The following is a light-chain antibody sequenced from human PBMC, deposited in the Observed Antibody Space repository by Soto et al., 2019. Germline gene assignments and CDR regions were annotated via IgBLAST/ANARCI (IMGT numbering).Light chain of an antibody. CDR1: RSVGFS. CDR3: QQDVTSSPRT. J-gene: IGKJ1*01. CDR2: GIS. V-gene: IGKV3-20*01. Sequence: TQSTATLCVFAGERTTLSSPASRSVGFSLGWYQQKPGQAPRLLMYGISRRATGIPDRFSGSGSGTDFTLTITRLEPEDFAVYYCQQDVTSSPRTFGQGTKVDIK.